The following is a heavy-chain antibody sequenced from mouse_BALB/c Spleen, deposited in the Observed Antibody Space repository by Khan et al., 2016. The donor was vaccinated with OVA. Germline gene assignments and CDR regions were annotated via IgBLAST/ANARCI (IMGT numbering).Heavy chain of an antibody. CDR2: IKYSGST. CDR3: ARSGTISTVVATDFDS. D-gene: IGHD1-1*01. Sequence: EVQLQELGPGLVKPSQSLSLTCTVTGYSITSDYAWNWIRQFPGNKLEWMGYIKYSGSTSYNPSLKSRISITRNTSQNQFFLQLSSVTTEDTATYYCARSGTISTVVATDFDSWGQGTTLTVSS. V-gene: IGHV3-2*02. CDR1: GYSITSDYA. J-gene: IGHJ2*01.